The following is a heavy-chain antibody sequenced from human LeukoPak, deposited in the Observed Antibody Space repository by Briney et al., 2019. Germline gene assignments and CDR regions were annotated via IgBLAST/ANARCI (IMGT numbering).Heavy chain of an antibody. V-gene: IGHV3-30*03. CDR1: GFTFSSYG. D-gene: IGHD4-11*01. J-gene: IGHJ6*02. Sequence: PGGSLRLSCAASGFTFSSYGMHWVRQAPGKGLEWVAVISYDGSNKYYADSAKGRFTISRDNSKNTLYLQMNSLRAEDTAVYYCAREDEDSNGIDVWGHGTTVTVSS. CDR3: AREDEDSNGIDV. CDR2: ISYDGSNK.